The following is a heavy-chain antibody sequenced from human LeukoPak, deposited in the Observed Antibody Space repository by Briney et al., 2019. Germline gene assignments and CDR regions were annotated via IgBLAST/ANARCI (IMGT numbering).Heavy chain of an antibody. CDR3: ARRYSSGWYHFDY. D-gene: IGHD6-19*01. Sequence: SETLSLTCAVYGGSFSGYYWSWIRQPPGKGLEWIGEINHSGSTNYNPSLKSRVTISVDTSKNQFSLKLSSVAAADTAVYYCARRYSSGWYHFDYWGQGTLVTVSS. V-gene: IGHV4-34*01. CDR1: GGSFSGYY. CDR2: INHSGST. J-gene: IGHJ4*02.